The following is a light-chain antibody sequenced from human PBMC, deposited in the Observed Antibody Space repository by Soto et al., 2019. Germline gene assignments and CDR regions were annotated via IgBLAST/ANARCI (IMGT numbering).Light chain of an antibody. CDR1: QSVSSN. J-gene: IGKJ2*01. V-gene: IGKV3-15*01. Sequence: EIVMTQSPATLAVSPGERAALSCRASQSVSSNFAWYQQQPGQAPRLLIYGASSRATGTPARFSGSGSGTEFTLTISSLQSEDFAVYYCQQYNSWPYTFGRGTKLEMK. CDR3: QQYNSWPYT. CDR2: GAS.